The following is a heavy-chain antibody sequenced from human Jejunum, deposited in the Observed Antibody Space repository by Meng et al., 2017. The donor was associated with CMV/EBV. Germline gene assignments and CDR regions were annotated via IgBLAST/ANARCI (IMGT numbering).Heavy chain of an antibody. CDR1: ADTLTGYY. CDR2: INPNSGGT. D-gene: IGHD3-10*01. Sequence: SADTLTGYYRHWVRQAPGQGLEWMGWINPNSGGTNYAQKFQGRVTMTGDTSISTAYMELSRLRSDDTAVYYCATYYGGPKSGMDVWGQGTTVTVSS. CDR3: ATYYGGPKSGMDV. V-gene: IGHV1-2*02. J-gene: IGHJ6*02.